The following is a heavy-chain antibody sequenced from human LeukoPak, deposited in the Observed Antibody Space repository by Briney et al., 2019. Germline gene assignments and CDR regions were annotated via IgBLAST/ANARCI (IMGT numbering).Heavy chain of an antibody. D-gene: IGHD6-25*01. CDR3: ARNLGYNWFDP. CDR2: VHMSGTT. CDR1: GVSISSYS. Sequence: SETLSLTCTVSGVSISSYSWSWLRQPAGKRLEWIGHVHMSGTTNYNPSLNSRVSMSVDTSNSQFSLRLTSVTAADTAVYYCARNLGYNWFDPWGRGTLVTVSS. J-gene: IGHJ5*02. V-gene: IGHV4-4*07.